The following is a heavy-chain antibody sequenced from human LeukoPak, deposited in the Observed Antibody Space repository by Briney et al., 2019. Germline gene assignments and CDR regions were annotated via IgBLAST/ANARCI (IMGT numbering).Heavy chain of an antibody. J-gene: IGHJ4*02. CDR2: ISGSGANT. CDR1: GFTFSSFA. CDR3: ARLVVVVVAAIIGLGPDY. D-gene: IGHD2-15*01. Sequence: PGGSLRLSCTASGFTFSSFAMSWVRQAPGKGLEWVSAISGSGANTYYADSVKGRFTISRDNAKNSLYLQMNSLRAEDTAVYYCARLVVVVVAAIIGLGPDYWGQGTLVTVSS. V-gene: IGHV3-23*01.